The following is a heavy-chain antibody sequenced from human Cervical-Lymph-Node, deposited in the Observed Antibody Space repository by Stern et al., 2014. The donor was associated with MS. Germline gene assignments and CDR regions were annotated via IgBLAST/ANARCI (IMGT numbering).Heavy chain of an antibody. CDR2: MIPTNANT. Sequence: QVQLVQSGPQVRKPGASVKVSCQASGYSFINYDIFWVRQATGQGLEWLGWMIPTNANTCPAQKFRGRVTMIRNTSISTAYMELSGLRSDDTAVYYCVRGGLSYGYGLDAWGQGTAVIVSS. J-gene: IGHJ6*02. D-gene: IGHD3-16*01. CDR1: GYSFINYD. V-gene: IGHV1-8*01. CDR3: VRGGLSYGYGLDA.